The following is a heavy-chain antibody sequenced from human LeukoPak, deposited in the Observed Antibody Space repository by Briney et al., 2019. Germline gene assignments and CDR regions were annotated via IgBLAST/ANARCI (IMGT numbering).Heavy chain of an antibody. J-gene: IGHJ4*02. CDR2: IYTSGST. CDR1: GGSISGYY. V-gene: IGHV4-4*08. CDR3: ARRVIVATIDY. Sequence: SETLSLTCTVSGGSISGYYWSWIRQPPGKGLEWIGYIYTSGSTNYNPSLKSRVTISVDTSKNQFSLKLSSVTAADTAVYYCARRVIVATIDYWGQGTLVTVSS. D-gene: IGHD5-12*01.